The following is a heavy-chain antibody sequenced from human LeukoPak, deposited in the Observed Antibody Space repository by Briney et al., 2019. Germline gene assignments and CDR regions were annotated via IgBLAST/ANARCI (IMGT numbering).Heavy chain of an antibody. CDR1: GGSISSGGYS. CDR3: ARAIVGATPAFDY. CDR2: IYHSGST. V-gene: IGHV4-30-2*01. D-gene: IGHD1-26*01. Sequence: PSETLSLTCAVSGGSISSGGYSSSWIRQPPGKGMEWIGYIYHSGSTYYNPSLKSRVTISVDRSKNQFSLKLSSVTAADTAVYYCARAIVGATPAFDYWGQGTLVTVSS. J-gene: IGHJ4*02.